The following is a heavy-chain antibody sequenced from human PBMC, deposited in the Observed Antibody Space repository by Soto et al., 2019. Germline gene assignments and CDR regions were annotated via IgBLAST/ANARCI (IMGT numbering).Heavy chain of an antibody. CDR3: AREGEMPYYYYGLDV. V-gene: IGHV1-18*01. Sequence: QVQLVQSGAEVRKPGASVKVSCKASGYTFTTYGISWVRQAPGQGLEGMGWISGYNGHTKYAQKFQGRVTMTTDTSTSTVYMDLRSLSSDDTAVYYCAREGEMPYYYYGLDVWCQGTTVTVSS. J-gene: IGHJ6*02. CDR1: GYTFTTYG. CDR2: ISGYNGHT. D-gene: IGHD3-16*01.